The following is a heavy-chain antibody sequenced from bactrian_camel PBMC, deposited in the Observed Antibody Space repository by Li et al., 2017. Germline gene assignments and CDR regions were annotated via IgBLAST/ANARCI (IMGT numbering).Heavy chain of an antibody. CDR3: VRGPLTGDDSY. CDR1: GLTFSSYW. Sequence: HVQLVESGGGLVQPGGSLRLSCAASGLTFSSYWMYWVRQAPGKGLEWVSSINTGSGTTYYAESVEGRFTISRDNAKNTVYLQMSSLGPDDTAVYYCVRGPLTGDDSYWGQGTQVTVS. CDR2: INTGSGTT. V-gene: IGHV3S1*01. D-gene: IGHD8*01. J-gene: IGHJ4*01.